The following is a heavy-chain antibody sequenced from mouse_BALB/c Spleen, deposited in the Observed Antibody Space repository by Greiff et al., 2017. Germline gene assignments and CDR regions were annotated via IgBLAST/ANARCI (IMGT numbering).Heavy chain of an antibody. CDR3: ARVLYYYGSRGAMDY. CDR2: ISYSGST. Sequence: EVKLQESGPGLVKPSQSLSLTCTVTGYSITSDYAWNWIRQFPGNKLEWMGYISYSGSTSYNPSLKSRISITRDTSKNQFFLQLNSVTTEDTATYYCARVLYYYGSRGAMDYWGQGTSVTVSS. CDR1: GYSITSDYA. V-gene: IGHV3-2*02. J-gene: IGHJ4*01. D-gene: IGHD1-1*01.